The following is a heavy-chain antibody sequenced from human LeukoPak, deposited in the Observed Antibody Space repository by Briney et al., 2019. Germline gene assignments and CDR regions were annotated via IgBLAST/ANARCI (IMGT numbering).Heavy chain of an antibody. CDR2: TSGDNVST. D-gene: IGHD6-6*01. CDR3: VRDWEWKAARNLFDP. V-gene: IGHV1-18*01. CDR1: GYTFINYG. Sequence: ASVKVSCKASGYTFINYGISWVRQARGQGLEWMGWTSGDNVSTYYAQKFLGRVIMTTDISTTTAYMELRSLRPDDTAVYYCVRDWEWKAARNLFDPWGQGTRVTVSS. J-gene: IGHJ5*02.